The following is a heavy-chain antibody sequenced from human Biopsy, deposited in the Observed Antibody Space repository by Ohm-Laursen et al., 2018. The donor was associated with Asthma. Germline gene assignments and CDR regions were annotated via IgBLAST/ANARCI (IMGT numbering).Heavy chain of an antibody. V-gene: IGHV1-69*17. J-gene: IGHJ4*02. CDR2: IMPPFGLI. CDR1: EDTFSSYV. Sequence: SSVKVSCNASEDTFSSYVISWVRQAPGQGLEWMGGIMPPFGLINYAQRFQDRLTISADKSTRTAYMELRRLRSEDSAVYYCARDHCSALWAGVSTDNCYFDYWGQGTLLTVSS. CDR3: ARDHCSALWAGVSTDNCYFDY. D-gene: IGHD5/OR15-5a*01.